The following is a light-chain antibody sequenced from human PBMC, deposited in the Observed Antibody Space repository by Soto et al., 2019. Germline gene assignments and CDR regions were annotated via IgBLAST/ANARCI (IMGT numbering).Light chain of an antibody. CDR1: TTNVVTYNY. J-gene: IGLJ3*02. Sequence: QSALTQPLSVSGSPGQSVTISCTGTTTNVVTYNYVSWYQHHPGKAPKLILYNVSERPSGVSDRFSGSKSGNAAFLTISGLQPDDEADYYCCSYEGSSNWLFGGGTKLTVL. CDR2: NVS. V-gene: IGLV2-11*01. CDR3: CSYEGSSNWL.